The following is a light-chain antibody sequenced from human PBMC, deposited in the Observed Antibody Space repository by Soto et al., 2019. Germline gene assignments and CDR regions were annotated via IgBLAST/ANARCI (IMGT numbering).Light chain of an antibody. CDR2: AAS. Sequence: IQLTQSPSFLSASVGDRVTITCRASQGISSYLAWYQQKPGKAPKLLIYAASSLQNEVPSRFSGSGSGTDFTLTISSLQPEDFATYYCQQAKNFPWTFGQGTKVDIK. V-gene: IGKV1-9*01. CDR1: QGISSY. J-gene: IGKJ1*01. CDR3: QQAKNFPWT.